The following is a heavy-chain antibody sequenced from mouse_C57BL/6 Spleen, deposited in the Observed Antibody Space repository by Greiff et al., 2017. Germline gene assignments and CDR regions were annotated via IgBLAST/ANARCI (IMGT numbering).Heavy chain of an antibody. Sequence: VQLQQSGPELVKPGASVKISCKASGYTFTDYYMNWVKQSHGKSLEWIGDINPNNGGTSYNQKFKGKATLTVDKSSSTAYMELRSLTSEDSAVYYCATLYDYDRVDYWGQGTTLTVSS. V-gene: IGHV1-26*01. CDR3: ATLYDYDRVDY. D-gene: IGHD2-4*01. CDR1: GYTFTDYY. CDR2: INPNNGGT. J-gene: IGHJ2*01.